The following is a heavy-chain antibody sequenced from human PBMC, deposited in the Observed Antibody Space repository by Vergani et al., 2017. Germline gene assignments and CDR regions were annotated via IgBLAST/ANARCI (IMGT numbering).Heavy chain of an antibody. Sequence: EVQLVESGGGLVKPGGSLRLSCAASGFTFSSYSMNWVRQAPGKGLEWVSSISSSSSYIYYADSVKGRFTISRDNAKNSLYLQMNSLRAEDTAVYYCARDALFVVVPAATEDRDDAFDIWGQGTMVTVSS. CDR2: ISSSSSYI. V-gene: IGHV3-21*01. CDR3: ARDALFVVVPAATEDRDDAFDI. D-gene: IGHD2-2*01. CDR1: GFTFSSYS. J-gene: IGHJ3*02.